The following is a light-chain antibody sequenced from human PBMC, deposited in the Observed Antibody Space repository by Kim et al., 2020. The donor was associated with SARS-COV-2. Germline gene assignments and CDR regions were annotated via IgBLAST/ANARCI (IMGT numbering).Light chain of an antibody. Sequence: QSALTQPASVSGSPGQSITISCTGTSSDVGGYKYVSWYQQHPGKAPKLMIYDASKRPSGVSNRFSGSKSGNTASLTISGLQAEDEADYYCSSYTSSSTVVFGGGTQLTVL. CDR3: SSYTSSSTVV. CDR1: SSDVGGYKY. J-gene: IGLJ2*01. CDR2: DAS. V-gene: IGLV2-14*01.